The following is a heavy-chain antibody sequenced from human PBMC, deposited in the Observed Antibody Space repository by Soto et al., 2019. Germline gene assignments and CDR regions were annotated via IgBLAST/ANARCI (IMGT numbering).Heavy chain of an antibody. CDR3: ARGSRLNRAMTTVTLAENWFDP. J-gene: IGHJ5*02. Sequence: ASVEVSCKXSGYTFTGYYMHWVRQAPGQGLEWMGWINPNSGGTNYAQKFQGWVTMTRDTSISTAYMELSRLRSDDTAVYYCARGSRLNRAMTTVTLAENWFDPWGQGTLVTVSS. CDR1: GYTFTGYY. V-gene: IGHV1-2*04. D-gene: IGHD4-17*01. CDR2: INPNSGGT.